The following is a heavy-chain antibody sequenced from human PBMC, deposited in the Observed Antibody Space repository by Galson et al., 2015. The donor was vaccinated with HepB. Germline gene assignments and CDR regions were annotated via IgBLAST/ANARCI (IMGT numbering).Heavy chain of an antibody. V-gene: IGHV3-30*18. J-gene: IGHJ4*02. Sequence: SLRLSCAASGFTFSSYGMHWVRQAPGKGLEWVAVISYDGSNKYYADSVKGRFTISRDNSKNTLYLQMNSLRAEDTAVYYCAKEYPIHGGNSRSYYFDYWGQGTLVTVSS. CDR2: ISYDGSNK. CDR3: AKEYPIHGGNSRSYYFDY. CDR1: GFTFSSYG. D-gene: IGHD4-23*01.